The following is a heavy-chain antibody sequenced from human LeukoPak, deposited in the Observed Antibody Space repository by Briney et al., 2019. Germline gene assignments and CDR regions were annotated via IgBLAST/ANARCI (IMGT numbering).Heavy chain of an antibody. CDR3: ARNSDLEWLLSYDYYMAV. V-gene: IGHV3-21*01. J-gene: IGHJ6*03. CDR1: GFTFSSYS. CDR2: ISSSSSYI. D-gene: IGHD3-3*01. Sequence: GGSLRLSCAASGFTFSSYSMNWVRQAPGKGREGGSSISSSSSYIYYADSVNGRFTISRDNAKISLYLQMNSLRAEDTAVYYCARNSDLEWLLSYDYYMAVWGKGTTVTVSS.